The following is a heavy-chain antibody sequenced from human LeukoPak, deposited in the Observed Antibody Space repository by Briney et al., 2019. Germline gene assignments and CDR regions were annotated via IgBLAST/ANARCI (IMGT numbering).Heavy chain of an antibody. CDR3: ARLKPDSSGYYSYYFDY. J-gene: IGHJ4*02. D-gene: IGHD3-22*01. CDR2: IIPIFGTA. CDR1: GGTFSSYA. Sequence: SVNVSCTASGGTFSSYAISWVRQAPGQGLEWMGGIIPIFGTANYAQKFQGRVTITADESTSTAYMELSSLRSEDTAVYYCARLKPDSSGYYSYYFDYWGQGTLVTVSS. V-gene: IGHV1-69*13.